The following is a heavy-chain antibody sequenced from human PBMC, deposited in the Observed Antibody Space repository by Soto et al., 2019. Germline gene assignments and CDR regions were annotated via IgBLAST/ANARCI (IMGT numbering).Heavy chain of an antibody. Sequence: QVQLVESGGGVVQPGRSLRLSCAAPGFTFSSYGMHWVLQAPGKGLEWVAVIWYDGSNKYYADSVKGRFTISRDNSKNTLYLQMNSLRAEDTSVYYCASDLRRAAVSGANDWGQGTLVTVSS. J-gene: IGHJ4*02. CDR2: IWYDGSNK. D-gene: IGHD3-10*02. CDR3: ASDLRRAAVSGAND. V-gene: IGHV3-33*01. CDR1: GFTFSSYG.